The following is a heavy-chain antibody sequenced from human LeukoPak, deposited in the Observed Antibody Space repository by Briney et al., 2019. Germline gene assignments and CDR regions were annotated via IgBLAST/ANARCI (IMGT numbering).Heavy chain of an antibody. J-gene: IGHJ4*02. D-gene: IGHD4-17*01. CDR2: INHSGST. V-gene: IGHV4-39*01. CDR3: ARHRLRYFDY. CDR1: GGSISSSSYY. Sequence: SETLSLTCTVSGGSISSSSYYWGWIRQPPGKGLEWIGEINHSGSTNYNPSLKSRVTISVDTSKNQFSLKLSSVTAADTAVYYCARHRLRYFDYWGQGTLVTVSS.